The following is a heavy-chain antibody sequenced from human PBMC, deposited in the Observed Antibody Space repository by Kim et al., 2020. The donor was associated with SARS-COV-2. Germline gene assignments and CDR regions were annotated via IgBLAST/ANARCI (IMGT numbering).Heavy chain of an antibody. CDR2: ISGSGGST. CDR3: AKNGGYSSSWPLDY. J-gene: IGHJ4*02. CDR1: GFTFSSYA. Sequence: GGSLRLSCAASGFTFSSYAMSWVRQAPGKGLEWVSAISGSGGSTYYADSVKGRFTISRDNSKNTLYLQMNSLRAEDTAVYYCAKNGGYSSSWPLDYWGQGTLVTVSS. D-gene: IGHD6-13*01. V-gene: IGHV3-23*01.